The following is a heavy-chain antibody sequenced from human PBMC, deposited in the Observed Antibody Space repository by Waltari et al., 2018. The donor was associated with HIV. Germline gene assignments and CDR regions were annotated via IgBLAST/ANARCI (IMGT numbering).Heavy chain of an antibody. CDR1: GYTFTGYY. Sequence: QVQLVQSGAEVKKPGASVKVSCKASGYTFTGYYMHWVRQTPGQWLEWMGWINPNSGGTNYAQKFQGRVTMTRDTSISTAYMELSRLRSDDTAVYYCARDRARTTDYYYYGMDVWGQGTTVTVSS. CDR3: ARDRARTTDYYYYGMDV. D-gene: IGHD1-7*01. J-gene: IGHJ6*02. CDR2: INPNSGGT. V-gene: IGHV1-2*02.